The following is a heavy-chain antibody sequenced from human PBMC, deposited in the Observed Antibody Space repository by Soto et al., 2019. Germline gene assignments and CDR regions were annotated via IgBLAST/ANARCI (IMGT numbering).Heavy chain of an antibody. V-gene: IGHV5-10-1*01. CDR2: IDPSDSYI. CDR3: ARRKYCSTSSCYADYYYGMDV. D-gene: IGHD2-2*01. CDR1: GYNFTSYW. J-gene: IGHJ6*02. Sequence: PGESLKISCKGSGYNFTSYWIYWVRHMPGKGLEWMGRIDPSDSYINYSPSFQGHVTISADKAINTAYLQWSSLTTSHTAMYYCARRKYCSTSSCYADYYYGMDVWGQGTPVTVCS.